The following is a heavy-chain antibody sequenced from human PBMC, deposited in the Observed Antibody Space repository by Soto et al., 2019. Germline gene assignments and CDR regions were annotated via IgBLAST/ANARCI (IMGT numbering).Heavy chain of an antibody. V-gene: IGHV1-2*04. J-gene: IGHJ6*02. CDR2: INPNSGGT. CDR1: GYTFTGYY. Sequence: ASVKVSCKASGYTFTGYYMHWVRQAPGQGLEWMGWINPNSGGTNYAQKFQGWVTMTRDTSISTAYMELSRLRSDDTAVYYCARGGYYDFWRDYYGMDVWGQGTKVTVSS. CDR3: ARGGYYDFWRDYYGMDV. D-gene: IGHD3-3*01.